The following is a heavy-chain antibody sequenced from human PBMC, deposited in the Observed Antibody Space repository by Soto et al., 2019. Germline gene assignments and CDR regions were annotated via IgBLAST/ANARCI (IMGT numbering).Heavy chain of an antibody. CDR3: ARLPSSSPDYYYYYMDV. Sequence: SETLSLTCTVSGGSISSGGYSWSWIRQPPGKGLEWIGYIYHSGGTYYNPSLKSRVTISVDRSKNQFSLKLSSVTAADTAVYYCARLPSSSPDYYYYYMDVWGKGTTVTVSS. CDR1: GGSISSGGYS. J-gene: IGHJ6*03. D-gene: IGHD6-6*01. V-gene: IGHV4-30-2*01. CDR2: IYHSGGT.